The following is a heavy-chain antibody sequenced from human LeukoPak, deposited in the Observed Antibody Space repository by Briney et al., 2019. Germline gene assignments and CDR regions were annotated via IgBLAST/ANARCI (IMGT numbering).Heavy chain of an antibody. J-gene: IGHJ4*02. CDR3: ARDLMSRKDYGDPDFDY. V-gene: IGHV1-69*04. Sequence: SVKVSCKASGGTFSSYAISWVRQAPGQGLEWMGRIIPILGIANYAQKFQGRVTITADKSTSTAYMELSSLRSEDTAVYYCARDLMSRKDYGDPDFDYWGQGTLVTVSS. D-gene: IGHD4-17*01. CDR1: GGTFSSYA. CDR2: IIPILGIA.